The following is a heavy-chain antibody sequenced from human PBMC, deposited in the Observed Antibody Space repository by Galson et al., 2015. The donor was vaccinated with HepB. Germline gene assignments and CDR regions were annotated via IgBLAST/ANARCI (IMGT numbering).Heavy chain of an antibody. Sequence: QSGAEVKKPGESLKISCMGSGYSFISYWIAWVRQMPGKGLEWMGIIYPGDSDTRYTPSFQGQVTISADKSISTAYLQLSSLKASDTAMYYCARQDGDGLYYFDFWGQGTLVTVSS. J-gene: IGHJ4*02. CDR1: GYSFISYW. D-gene: IGHD5-24*01. CDR2: IYPGDSDT. V-gene: IGHV5-51*01. CDR3: ARQDGDGLYYFDF.